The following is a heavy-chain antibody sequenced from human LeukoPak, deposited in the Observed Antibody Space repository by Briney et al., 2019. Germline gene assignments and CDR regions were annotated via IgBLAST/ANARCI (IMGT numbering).Heavy chain of an antibody. CDR2: ISASGGNT. D-gene: IGHD4-17*01. CDR3: AKNTVTVSGYYFDY. Sequence: GSLRLSCAASGFTFSSYAMSWVRQAPGKGLEWVSTISASGGNTYYADSVKGRFTISRDNSKNTLYLQMNSLRAEDTAVYYCAKNTVTVSGYYFDYWGQGTLVTVSS. J-gene: IGHJ4*02. V-gene: IGHV3-23*01. CDR1: GFTFSSYA.